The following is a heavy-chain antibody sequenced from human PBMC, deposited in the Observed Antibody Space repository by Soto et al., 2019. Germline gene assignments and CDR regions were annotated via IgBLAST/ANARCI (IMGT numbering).Heavy chain of an antibody. J-gene: IGHJ4*02. V-gene: IGHV3-30*19. D-gene: IGHD3-16*01. CDR1: GFTFSRYG. CDR2: ISHDGSRK. Sequence: QVQMVESGGGVVQPGESLRLSCEVSGFTFSRYGMYLGRQSPGKGLEWLAVISHDGSRKHHADSVKGRFSISRDNSKNSLYREINNLKSEDTAVYFCASSDRDDHLSVYWGRGTLVTFSS. CDR3: ASSDRDDHLSVY.